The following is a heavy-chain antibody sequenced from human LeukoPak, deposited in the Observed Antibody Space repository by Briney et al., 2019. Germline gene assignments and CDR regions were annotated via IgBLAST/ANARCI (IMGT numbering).Heavy chain of an antibody. Sequence: SVKVSCKASGDTFNSVALSWVRLAPGQGLEWVGGIIPIFGTANYAQRFLGRVTITSDESTSTAYMEINSLTSEDTAVYYCARLSDPSKSPGPLDIWGKGTTVTVSS. V-gene: IGHV1-69*13. J-gene: IGHJ6*04. CDR1: GDTFNSVA. CDR2: IIPIFGTA. D-gene: IGHD4-11*01. CDR3: ARLSDPSKSPGPLDI.